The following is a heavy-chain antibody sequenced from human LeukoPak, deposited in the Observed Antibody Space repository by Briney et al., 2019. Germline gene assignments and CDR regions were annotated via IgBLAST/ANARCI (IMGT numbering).Heavy chain of an antibody. CDR3: ARQRAIAAPSFDY. Sequence: SETLSLTCTVSGGSLSSYYWSWIRQPPGKGLEWIGYIYTSGSTNYNPSLKSRVTISVDTSKNQFSLKLSSVTAADTAVYYCARQRAIAAPSFDYWGQGTLVTVSS. D-gene: IGHD6-6*01. CDR1: GGSLSSYY. J-gene: IGHJ4*02. V-gene: IGHV4-4*09. CDR2: IYTSGST.